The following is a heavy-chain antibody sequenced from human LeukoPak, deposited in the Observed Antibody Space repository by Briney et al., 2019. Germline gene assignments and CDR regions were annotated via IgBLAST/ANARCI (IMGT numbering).Heavy chain of an antibody. V-gene: IGHV3-64D*06. J-gene: IGHJ4*02. CDR1: GFTFSSYA. D-gene: IGHD6-13*01. Sequence: GGSLRLSCSASGFTFSSYAMHWVRQAPGKGLEYVSAISSNGGSTYYADSVKGRFTISRDNSKNTLYLQVSSLGAEDTAVYYCVRRAAGPTYYFDYWGQGTLVTVSS. CDR3: VRRAAGPTYYFDY. CDR2: ISSNGGST.